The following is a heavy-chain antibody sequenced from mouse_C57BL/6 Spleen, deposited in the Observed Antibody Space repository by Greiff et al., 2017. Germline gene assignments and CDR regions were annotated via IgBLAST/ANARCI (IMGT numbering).Heavy chain of an antibody. V-gene: IGHV1-52*01. D-gene: IGHD2-5*01. CDR1: GYTFTSYW. Sequence: VQLQQPGAELVRPGSSVKLSCKASGYTFTSYWMHWVKQRPIQGLEWIGNIDPSDSETHYNQKFKDKATLTVDKSSSTAYMQLSSLTSEDSAVYYCARGSNCYRYFDVWGTGTTVTVSS. J-gene: IGHJ1*03. CDR3: ARGSNCYRYFDV. CDR2: IDPSDSET.